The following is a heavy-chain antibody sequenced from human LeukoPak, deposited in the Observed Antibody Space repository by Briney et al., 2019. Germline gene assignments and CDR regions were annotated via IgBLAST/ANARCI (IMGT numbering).Heavy chain of an antibody. D-gene: IGHD5-12*01. CDR2: ISSSSSYI. CDR1: GFTFSSYS. CDR3: ARDLVRDIVATRDLDY. J-gene: IGHJ4*02. Sequence: GGSLRLSCAASGFTFSSYSMNWVRQAPGKGLEWVSSISSSSSYIYYADSVKGRFTISRDNAKNSLYLQTNSLRAEDTAVYYCARDLVRDIVATRDLDYWGQGTLVTVSS. V-gene: IGHV3-21*01.